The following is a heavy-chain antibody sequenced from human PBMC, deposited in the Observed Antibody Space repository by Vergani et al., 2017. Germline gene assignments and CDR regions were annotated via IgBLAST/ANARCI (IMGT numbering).Heavy chain of an antibody. Sequence: EVQLEESGGGLVLPGRSLRLSCVASGFTSAGYAMHWVRQAPGKGLEWVSGISWNSNSIGYADSVKGRFTISRDNAKNSLYLQMNSLRAEDTAVYYCAKDGATGSYDYWGQGTLVTVSS. D-gene: IGHD1-26*01. V-gene: IGHV3-9*02. J-gene: IGHJ4*02. CDR3: AKDGATGSYDY. CDR1: GFTSAGYA. CDR2: ISWNSNSI.